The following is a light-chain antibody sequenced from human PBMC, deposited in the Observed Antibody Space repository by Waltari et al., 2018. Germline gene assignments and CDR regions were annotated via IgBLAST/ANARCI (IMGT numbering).Light chain of an antibody. CDR1: QSLLHSNGNTY. J-gene: IGKJ1*01. CDR3: LQSSKDPWT. Sequence: DIVMTQTPLSLPVTPGEPASISCRSSQSLLHSNGNTYLHWYLQKPGQSPRLLIYKVTNRESGVPDRFSGSGSGTDFTLKISRVEPEDVGFYYCLQSSKDPWTFGQGTKVEI. CDR2: KVT. V-gene: IGKV2D-29*02.